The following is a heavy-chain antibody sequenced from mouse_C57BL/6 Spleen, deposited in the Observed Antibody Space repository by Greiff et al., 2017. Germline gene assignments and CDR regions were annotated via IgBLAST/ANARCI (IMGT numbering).Heavy chain of an antibody. V-gene: IGHV14-1*01. J-gene: IGHJ3*01. Sequence: VQLQQSGAELVRPGASVKLSCTASGFNIKDYYMHWVKQRPEQGLEWIGRIDPADGDTEYAPKFQGKATMTADTSSNTAYLQLSSLTSEDTAVYYCTTDYYSSSGDWFAYWGQGTLVTVSA. D-gene: IGHD1-1*01. CDR2: IDPADGDT. CDR1: GFNIKDYY. CDR3: TTDYYSSSGDWFAY.